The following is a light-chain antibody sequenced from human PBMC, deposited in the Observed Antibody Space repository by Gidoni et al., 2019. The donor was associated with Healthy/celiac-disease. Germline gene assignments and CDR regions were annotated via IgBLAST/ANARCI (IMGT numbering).Light chain of an antibody. V-gene: IGKV1-39*01. J-gene: IGKJ3*01. Sequence: DIQMTQSPSSLSASVGDRVTITCRASPSISSYLNWYQQKPGKAPKLLIYAASSLQSGVPSRFSGSGSGTDFTLTISSLQPEDFATYYCQQSYSTPLTFGPGTKVEIK. CDR1: PSISSY. CDR3: QQSYSTPLT. CDR2: AAS.